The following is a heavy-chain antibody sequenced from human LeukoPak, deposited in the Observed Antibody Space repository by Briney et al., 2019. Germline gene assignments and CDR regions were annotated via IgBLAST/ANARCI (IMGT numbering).Heavy chain of an antibody. V-gene: IGHV1-2*02. D-gene: IGHD3-22*01. J-gene: IGHJ3*02. CDR1: GYTFTGYY. CDR3: AAGYYDSSGYLAFDI. Sequence: VASVKVSCKASGYTFTGYYMHWVRQAPGQGLEWMGWINPNSGGTNYAQKFQGRVTMTEDTSTDTAYMELSSLRSEDTAVYYCAAGYYDSSGYLAFDIWGQGTMVTVSS. CDR2: INPNSGGT.